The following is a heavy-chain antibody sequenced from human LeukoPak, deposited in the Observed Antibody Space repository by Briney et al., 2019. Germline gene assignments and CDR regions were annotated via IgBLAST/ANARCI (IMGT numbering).Heavy chain of an antibody. J-gene: IGHJ4*02. D-gene: IGHD3-16*01. Sequence: ASVKVSCKASGYTFTSYYMHWVRQAPGQGLEWMGIINPSGGSTSYAQKFQGRVTMTRDTSTSTVYMELSSLRSEDTAVYYCARASHSLSYYDYVWGSPFDYWGQGTLVTVSS. CDR3: ARASHSLSYYDYVWGSPFDY. CDR2: INPSGGST. CDR1: GYTFTSYY. V-gene: IGHV1-46*01.